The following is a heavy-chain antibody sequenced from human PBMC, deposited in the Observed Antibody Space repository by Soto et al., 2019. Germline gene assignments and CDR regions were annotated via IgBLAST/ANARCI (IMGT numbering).Heavy chain of an antibody. D-gene: IGHD2-2*01. V-gene: IGHV3-7*01. J-gene: IGHJ3*02. Sequence: GGSLRLSCAASGFTFSSYWMSWVRQAPGKGLEWVANIKQDGSEKYYVDSVKGRFTISRDNAKNSLYLQMNSLRAEDTAVYYCAVGDLGDIVVVPAAQTGIWGQGTMVTVSS. CDR1: GFTFSSYW. CDR2: IKQDGSEK. CDR3: AVGDLGDIVVVPAAQTGI.